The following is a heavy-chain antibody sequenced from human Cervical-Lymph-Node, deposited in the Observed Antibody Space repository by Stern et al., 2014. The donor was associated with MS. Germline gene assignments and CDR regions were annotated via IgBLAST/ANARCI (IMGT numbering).Heavy chain of an antibody. V-gene: IGHV4-59*01. CDR3: ARSRDAYSPLAY. D-gene: IGHD5-24*01. Sequence: VQLVESGPGLVKPSETLSLTCTVSGGSISGYDCSWIRPPPGQGLEWIGHIYLSGSTNYIPSLKSRVSISIDTPKNQFSLKLSSVTAADTAVYYCARSRDAYSPLAYWGQGALVTVSS. J-gene: IGHJ4*02. CDR2: IYLSGST. CDR1: GGSISGYD.